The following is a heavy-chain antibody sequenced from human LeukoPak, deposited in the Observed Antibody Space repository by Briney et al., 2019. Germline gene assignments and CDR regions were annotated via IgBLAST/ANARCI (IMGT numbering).Heavy chain of an antibody. CDR3: ARDGHNSIGYFDY. CDR1: GFTFSSYA. D-gene: IGHD5-24*01. J-gene: IGHJ4*02. V-gene: IGHV3-30*01. Sequence: GGSLRLSCAASGFTFSSYAMHWVRQAPGKGLEWVAVISYDGSNKYYADSVKGRFTISRDNSKNTLYLQMNSLRAEDTAVYYCARDGHNSIGYFDYWGQGTLVTVSS. CDR2: ISYDGSNK.